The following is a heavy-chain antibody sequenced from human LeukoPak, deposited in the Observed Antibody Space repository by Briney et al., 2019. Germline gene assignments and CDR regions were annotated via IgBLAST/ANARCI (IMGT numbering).Heavy chain of an antibody. Sequence: ASAKVSCKASGYTFTSYYMNWVRQAPGQGLEWMGIINPSGGSTSYAQKFQGRVTMTRDMSTSTVYMELSSLRSEDTAVYYCVKDGGQTYYFGYWGQGTLVTVSS. D-gene: IGHD4-23*01. CDR3: VKDGGQTYYFGY. CDR1: GYTFTSYY. V-gene: IGHV1-46*01. J-gene: IGHJ4*02. CDR2: INPSGGST.